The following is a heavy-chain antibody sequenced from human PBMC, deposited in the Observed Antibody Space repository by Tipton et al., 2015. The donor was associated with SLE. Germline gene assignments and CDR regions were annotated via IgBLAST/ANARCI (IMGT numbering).Heavy chain of an antibody. D-gene: IGHD6-13*01. V-gene: IGHV3-64*04. CDR1: GFPFSTHA. Sequence: SLRLSCAASGFPFSTHAMHWVRQAPGKGLEYVSAISSNGGSTYYADSVKGRFTISRDNSKNTLYLEMNSLRAEDTAVYYCATYESSWSSFDYWGQGTLVTVSA. J-gene: IGHJ4*02. CDR3: ATYESSWSSFDY. CDR2: ISSNGGST.